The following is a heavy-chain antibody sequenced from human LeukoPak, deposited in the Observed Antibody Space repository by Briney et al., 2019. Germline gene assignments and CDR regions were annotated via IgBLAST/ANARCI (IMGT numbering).Heavy chain of an antibody. J-gene: IGHJ5*02. CDR2: MKLNSGGT. Sequence: GASVKDSFKCTGYTFPDYYMHCVRQAPGQGLEWMGWMKLNSGGTNNAQKCQGRVTMTRDTSISTAYMELSRLRSDDTAGYYCARGETYYGFPFDPWGRGTLVTVSS. CDR3: ARGETYYGFPFDP. CDR1: GYTFPDYY. V-gene: IGHV1-2*02. D-gene: IGHD3-3*01.